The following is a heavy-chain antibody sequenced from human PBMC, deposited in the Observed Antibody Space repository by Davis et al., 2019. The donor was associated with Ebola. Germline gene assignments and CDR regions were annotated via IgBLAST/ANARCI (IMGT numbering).Heavy chain of an antibody. Sequence: GESLKISCAASGFTFSDYYMSWIHQAPGKGLEWVSYISSSGSTIYYADSVKGRFTISRDNAKNSLYLQMNSLRAEDTAVYYCARGLLWFGKRYYYGMDVWGKGTTVTVSS. D-gene: IGHD3-10*01. CDR3: ARGLLWFGKRYYYGMDV. J-gene: IGHJ6*04. CDR2: ISSSGSTI. V-gene: IGHV3-11*01. CDR1: GFTFSDYY.